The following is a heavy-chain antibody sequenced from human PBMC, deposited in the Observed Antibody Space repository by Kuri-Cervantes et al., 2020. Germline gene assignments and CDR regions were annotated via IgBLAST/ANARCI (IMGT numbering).Heavy chain of an antibody. D-gene: IGHD5-12*01. V-gene: IGHV4-61*01. CDR3: ARDPYHSGYDYPVDN. CDR2: IYYSGST. J-gene: IGHJ4*02. CDR1: GGSVSSGSYY. Sequence: GSLRLSCTVSGGSVSSGSYYWSWIRQPPGKGLEWIGYIYYSGSTNYNPSLKSRVTISVDTSKNQFSLTLTSVTAADTAVYYCARDPYHSGYDYPVDNWGQGTLVTVSS.